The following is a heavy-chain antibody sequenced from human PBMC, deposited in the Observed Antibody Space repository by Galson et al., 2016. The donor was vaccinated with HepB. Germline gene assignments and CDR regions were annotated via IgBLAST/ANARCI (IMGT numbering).Heavy chain of an antibody. Sequence: SLRLSCAASGFTFSNAWMSWVRQAPGKGLEWVGRIKSKTDGGPTDYAAPVKGRFTIARDHSKNTLYLQMNSLKTEDTAVYYCTTRWFDPWGQGTLVTVSS. J-gene: IGHJ5*02. CDR1: GFTFSNAW. CDR3: TTRWFDP. V-gene: IGHV3-15*01. CDR2: IKSKTDGGPT.